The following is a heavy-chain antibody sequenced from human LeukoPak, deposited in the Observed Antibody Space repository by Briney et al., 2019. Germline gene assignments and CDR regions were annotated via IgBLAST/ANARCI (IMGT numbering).Heavy chain of an antibody. J-gene: IGHJ4*02. CDR3: ARGRKYPNYYDSSGYYPH. CDR2: IYTSGST. D-gene: IGHD3-22*01. Sequence: QPSETLSLTCTVSGGSISSYYWSWIRQPAGKGLEWIGRIYTSGSTNYNPSLKSRVTMSVDTSKNQFSLKLSSVTAADTAVYYCARGRKYPNYYDSSGYYPHWGQGTLVTVSS. V-gene: IGHV4-4*07. CDR1: GGSISSYY.